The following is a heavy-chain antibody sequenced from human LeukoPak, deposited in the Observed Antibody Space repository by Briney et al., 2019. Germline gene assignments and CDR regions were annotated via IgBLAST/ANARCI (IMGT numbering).Heavy chain of an antibody. J-gene: IGHJ4*02. V-gene: IGHV3-7*01. D-gene: IGHD3-3*01. Sequence: GGSLRLSCATSGFTFSSSWMSWVRQAPGKGLECVANIKEDGREKYYVDSVKGRFTISRDNAKNSLYLQMSSLRAEDTAVYYCARDGGYDFWSGYYQDYWGQGTLVTVSS. CDR1: GFTFSSSW. CDR3: ARDGGYDFWSGYYQDY. CDR2: IKEDGREK.